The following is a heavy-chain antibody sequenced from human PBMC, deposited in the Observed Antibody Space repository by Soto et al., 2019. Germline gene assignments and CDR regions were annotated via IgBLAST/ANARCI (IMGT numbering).Heavy chain of an antibody. CDR1: GLTFDDHA. Sequence: GGSLRLSCASSGLTFDDHAMHCVRQSPGKCLEWVSGISWNGGRTAYADSVKGRFTISRDNAKNSLYLQMNSLRVEDTALYYCANDWVGEGIDYFYGVDVWGHGTTVTVS. CDR2: ISWNGGRT. D-gene: IGHD4-17*01. J-gene: IGHJ6*01. V-gene: IGHV3-9*01. CDR3: ANDWVGEGIDYFYGVDV.